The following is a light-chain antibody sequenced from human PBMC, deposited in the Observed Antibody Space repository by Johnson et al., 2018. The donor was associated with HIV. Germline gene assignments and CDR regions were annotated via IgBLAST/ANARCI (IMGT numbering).Light chain of an antibody. CDR3: GTWDTRLSAKV. CDR2: DNN. CDR1: SSNIGNNY. V-gene: IGLV1-51*01. J-gene: IGLJ1*01. Sequence: QSVLTQSPSVSAAPGQKVTISCSGSSSNIGNNYVSWYQQLPETAPKLLIYDNNKRPSAIPDRFSGSKSGTSATLAVTGLRPGDEADYYCGTWDTRLSAKVSGTGTKVTFL.